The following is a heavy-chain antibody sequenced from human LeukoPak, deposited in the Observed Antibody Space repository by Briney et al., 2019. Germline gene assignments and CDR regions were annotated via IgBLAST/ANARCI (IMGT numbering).Heavy chain of an antibody. D-gene: IGHD3-3*01. J-gene: IGHJ4*02. CDR2: IYYRGTT. CDR3: AREDEYDAWNEESARDY. V-gene: IGHV4-38-2*02. CDR1: GYSISSGYY. Sequence: SETLSLTCAVSGYSISSGYYWGWVRQPPGKGLEWIASIYYRGTTYYKASLKSRLTVSLDTSKNEVSLKVRSVTAADTAVYYCAREDEYDAWNEESARDYWGQGILVTVSS.